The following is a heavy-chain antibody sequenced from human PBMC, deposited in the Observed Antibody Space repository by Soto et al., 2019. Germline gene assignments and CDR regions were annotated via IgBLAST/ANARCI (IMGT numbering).Heavy chain of an antibody. V-gene: IGHV4-39*01. CDR2: ISYSGST. D-gene: IGHD3-10*01. CDR1: GDSISSGNYH. Sequence: SETLSLTCTVSGDSISSGNYHWGWIRQPPGKGLEWIGSISYSGSTYYNPSLKSRVIISVDTSKNQFSLKLSSVTAADTAVYYCATLNYYGSGKPLDYWGQGTLVTVS. J-gene: IGHJ4*02. CDR3: ATLNYYGSGKPLDY.